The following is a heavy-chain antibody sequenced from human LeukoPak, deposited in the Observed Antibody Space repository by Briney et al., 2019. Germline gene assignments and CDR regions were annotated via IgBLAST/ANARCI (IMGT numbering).Heavy chain of an antibody. D-gene: IGHD3-10*01. CDR1: GDSISTYY. Sequence: SETLSLTCSVSGDSISTYYWSSIRQPAGKGLEWIGRIYTTERTNYNSFLKSRVTMSKDTSKNQVSLRLSSVTAADTAVYYCARDLPSYYFGSGNMFDPWGPGILVTVSA. J-gene: IGHJ5*02. CDR2: IYTTERT. CDR3: ARDLPSYYFGSGNMFDP. V-gene: IGHV4-4*07.